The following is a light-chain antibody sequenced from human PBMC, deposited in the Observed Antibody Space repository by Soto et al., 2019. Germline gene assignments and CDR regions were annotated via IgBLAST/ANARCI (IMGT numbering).Light chain of an antibody. V-gene: IGKV3-15*01. CDR3: QQYNNWPLT. CDR1: QSVSSN. CDR2: GAS. J-gene: IGKJ4*01. Sequence: EIVMTQSPPTLSVSPGERATLSCRASQSVSSNLAWYQQKPGQAPRLLIYGASTRATGIPARFSGSESGTEFTLTISSLQSQDFAVYYCQQYNNWPLTFGGGTKVVIK.